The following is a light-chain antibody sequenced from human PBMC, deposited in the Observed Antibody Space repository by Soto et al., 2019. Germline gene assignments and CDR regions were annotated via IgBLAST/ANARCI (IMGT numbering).Light chain of an antibody. J-gene: IGKJ1*01. V-gene: IGKV3-20*01. Sequence: EIVLTQSPGTLSLSPGERATLSCRASQSVSNSYLAWYQQKPGQAPRPLISGASRRATGVPDRFSGSGSETDFTLTISRLEPEDFAVYYCQQYGSSPWTFGQGTKVAI. CDR2: GAS. CDR1: QSVSNSY. CDR3: QQYGSSPWT.